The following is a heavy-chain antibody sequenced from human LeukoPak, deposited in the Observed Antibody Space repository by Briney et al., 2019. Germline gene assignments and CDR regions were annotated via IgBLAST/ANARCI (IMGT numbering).Heavy chain of an antibody. CDR2: ISAYNGNT. J-gene: IGHJ4*02. D-gene: IGHD2-2*01. V-gene: IGHV1-18*04. Sequence: ASVTVSCKASGYTFTSYGISWVRQAPGQGLEWMGWISAYNGNTNYAQKLQGRVTMTTDTSTSTAYMELRSLRSDDTAVYYCASIYCSSTSCYGPVDYWGQGTQVTVSS. CDR3: ASIYCSSTSCYGPVDY. CDR1: GYTFTSYG.